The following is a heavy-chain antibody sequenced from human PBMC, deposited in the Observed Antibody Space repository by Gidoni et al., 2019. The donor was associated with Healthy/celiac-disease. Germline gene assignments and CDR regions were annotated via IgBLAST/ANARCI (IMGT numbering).Heavy chain of an antibody. Sequence: EVQLEESGGGMVKPGGSLRLSCAASGFTVSSYSMNWVRQAPGKGLEWVSSISSSSSYIYYADAVKGRFTISRDNAKNSLYLQMNSLRAEDTAVYYCARHYDILTGYSGMDVWGQGTTVTVSS. CDR2: ISSSSSYI. CDR3: ARHYDILTGYSGMDV. CDR1: GFTVSSYS. D-gene: IGHD3-9*01. V-gene: IGHV3-21*01. J-gene: IGHJ6*02.